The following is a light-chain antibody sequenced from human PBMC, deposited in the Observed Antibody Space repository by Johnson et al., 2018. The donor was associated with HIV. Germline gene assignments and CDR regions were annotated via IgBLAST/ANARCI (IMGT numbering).Light chain of an antibody. J-gene: IGLJ1*01. CDR1: SSNIGNNY. Sequence: QSVLTQPPSVSAAPGQKVTISCSGSSSNIGNNYVSWYQQLPGKAPKLLIYDNNKRPSGIPDRFSGSKSGTSATLGITGLQTGDDADYYCGTWDNSLSVFVFGTGTKVTVL. CDR2: DNN. CDR3: GTWDNSLSVFV. V-gene: IGLV1-51*01.